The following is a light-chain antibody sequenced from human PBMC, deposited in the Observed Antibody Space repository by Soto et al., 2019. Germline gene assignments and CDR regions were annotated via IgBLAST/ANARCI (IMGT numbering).Light chain of an antibody. V-gene: IGKV3-15*01. Sequence: EIVMTHSPATLSVSPWEIATLSCRASQSVSSNLAWYQQKPGQAPRLLIYGASTRATGIPARFSGSGSGTEFTLTISSLQSEDFAVYYCQQRSSWITFGHGTRLEIK. J-gene: IGKJ5*01. CDR3: QQRSSWIT. CDR1: QSVSSN. CDR2: GAS.